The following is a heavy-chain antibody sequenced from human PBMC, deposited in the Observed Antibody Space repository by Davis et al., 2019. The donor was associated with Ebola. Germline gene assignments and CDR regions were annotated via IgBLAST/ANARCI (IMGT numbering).Heavy chain of an antibody. V-gene: IGHV4-59*08. J-gene: IGHJ4*02. CDR2: IYYSGST. CDR1: GGSISSYY. D-gene: IGHD5-24*01. CDR3: ARQRWLQLGYFDY. Sequence: SETLSLTCTASGGSISSYYWSWIRQPPGKGLEWIGYIYYSGSTNYNPSLKSRVTISVDTSKNQFSLKLSSVTAADTAVYYCARQRWLQLGYFDYWGQGTLVTVSS.